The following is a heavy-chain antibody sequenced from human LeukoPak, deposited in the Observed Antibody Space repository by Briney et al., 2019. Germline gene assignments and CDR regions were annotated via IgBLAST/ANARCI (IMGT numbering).Heavy chain of an antibody. CDR1: GFTFSSYA. CDR2: IRGSGNNA. Sequence: PGGSLRLSCAASGFTFSSYAMSWVRQAPGKGLEWVSAIRGSGNNACYADSVKGRFTISRDNSKNTLYLQMNSLRAEDTAVYYCAKDPPLGYCSGGTCYSDYWGQGTLVTVSS. J-gene: IGHJ4*02. D-gene: IGHD2-15*01. V-gene: IGHV3-23*01. CDR3: AKDPPLGYCSGGTCYSDY.